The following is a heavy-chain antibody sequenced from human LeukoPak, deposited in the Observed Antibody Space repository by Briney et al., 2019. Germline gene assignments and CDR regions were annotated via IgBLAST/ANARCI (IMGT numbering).Heavy chain of an antibody. CDR2: INPSGGST. CDR1: GYTFTGYY. CDR3: ARAGIAAAGTWDFDY. Sequence: GASVKVSCKASGYTFTGYYMHWVRQAPGQGLEWMGWINPSGGSTSYAQKFQGRVTMTRDTSISTAYMELSRLRSDDTAVYYCARAGIAAAGTWDFDYWGQGTLVTVSS. V-gene: IGHV1-2*02. J-gene: IGHJ4*02. D-gene: IGHD6-13*01.